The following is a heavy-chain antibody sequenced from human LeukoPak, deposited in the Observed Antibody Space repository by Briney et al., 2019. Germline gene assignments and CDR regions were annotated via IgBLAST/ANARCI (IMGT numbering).Heavy chain of an antibody. Sequence: SETLSPTCAVHGGSFSGYYWRWIRQPPGKGLEWIGEINHSGSTNYNPSLKSRVTISVDASKNQFSLKLSSVTAADTAVYYCARAVKHEAAGARLFDYWGQGTLVTVSS. D-gene: IGHD6-13*01. CDR3: ARAVKHEAAGARLFDY. J-gene: IGHJ4*02. CDR2: INHSGST. V-gene: IGHV4-34*01. CDR1: GGSFSGYY.